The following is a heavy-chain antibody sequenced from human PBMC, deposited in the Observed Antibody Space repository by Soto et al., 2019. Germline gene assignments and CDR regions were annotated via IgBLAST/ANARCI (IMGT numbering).Heavy chain of an antibody. Sequence: VQLVESGGGVVQPGRSRRLSCEASGLTFSAYAMHWVAQAPGKGLEWVAVVSHDGRNTHYADSVKGRFTISRDSSKNTVSLEMTSLRAEDTAVYYCAKGGRQWLVTSDFNYWGQGALVTVSS. CDR2: VSHDGRNT. V-gene: IGHV3-30*18. D-gene: IGHD6-19*01. J-gene: IGHJ4*02. CDR1: GLTFSAYA. CDR3: AKGGRQWLVTSDFNY.